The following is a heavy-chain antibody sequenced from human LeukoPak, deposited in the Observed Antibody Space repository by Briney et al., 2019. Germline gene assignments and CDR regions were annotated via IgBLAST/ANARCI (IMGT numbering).Heavy chain of an antibody. CDR3: AIGGRGYCSSTSCSNWFDP. D-gene: IGHD2-2*01. CDR2: INPNSGGT. CDR1: GYTFTGYY. J-gene: IGHJ5*02. V-gene: IGHV1-2*04. Sequence: ASVKVSCKASGYTFTGYYMHWVRQAPGQGLEWMGWINPNSGGTNYAQKFQGWVTMTRDTSISTAYMELSRLRSDDTAVYYCAIGGRGYCSSTSCSNWFDPWGQGTLVTVSS.